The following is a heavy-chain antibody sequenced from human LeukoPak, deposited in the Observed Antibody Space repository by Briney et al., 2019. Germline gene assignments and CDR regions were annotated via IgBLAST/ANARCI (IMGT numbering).Heavy chain of an antibody. CDR2: INHSGST. Sequence: SETLSLTCAVYGGSFSGYYWGWIRQPPGKGLEWIGEINHSGSTNYNPSLKSRVTISVDTSKNQFSLKLSSVTAADTAVYYCARGRLRSAYFDYWGQGTLVTVSS. V-gene: IGHV4-34*01. J-gene: IGHJ4*02. CDR1: GGSFSGYY. D-gene: IGHD3-16*01. CDR3: ARGRLRSAYFDY.